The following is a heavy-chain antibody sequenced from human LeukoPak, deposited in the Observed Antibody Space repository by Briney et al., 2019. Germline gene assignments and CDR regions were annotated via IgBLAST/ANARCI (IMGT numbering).Heavy chain of an antibody. CDR3: ARDDSPWSEVATTDAFDI. Sequence: GGSLRLSCAASGFTVSTSYMNWVRQAPGKGLEWVSVIYSGAATYYADSVKGRFTISRDSSENTLYLQMNSLRAEDTAVYYCARDDSPWSEVATTDAFDIWGQGTMVTVSS. J-gene: IGHJ3*02. CDR1: GFTVSTSY. CDR2: IYSGAAT. V-gene: IGHV3-53*01. D-gene: IGHD5-12*01.